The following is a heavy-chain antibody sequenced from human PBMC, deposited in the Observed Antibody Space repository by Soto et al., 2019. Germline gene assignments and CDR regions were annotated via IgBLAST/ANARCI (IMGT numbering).Heavy chain of an antibody. J-gene: IGHJ6*01. CDR1: GFSVSSTY. D-gene: IGHD2-15*01. Sequence: GSLRLSCNASGFSVSSTYLSCVRHAPGIRLEWIAVLESSGNAHYADSVKGRFTISRDIPKNMFYLQLHTLRSEHTPVYYCAQDLAPLRLLNSYFYCLDVWGQGTTVTV. CDR3: AQDLAPLRLLNSYFYCLDV. CDR2: LESSGNA. V-gene: IGHV3-53*01.